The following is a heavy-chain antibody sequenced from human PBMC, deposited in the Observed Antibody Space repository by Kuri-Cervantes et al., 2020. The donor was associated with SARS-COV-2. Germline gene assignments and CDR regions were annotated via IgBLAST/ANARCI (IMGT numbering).Heavy chain of an antibody. CDR1: GGSISSSNW. CDR3: ARDKRSYYYYMDV. CDR2: IYHSGST. D-gene: IGHD3-16*01. V-gene: IGHV4-4*02. Sequence: SETLSLTCAVSGGSISSSNWWSWVRQPPGKGLEWIGEIYHSGSTNYNPSLKSRVTISVDTSKNQFSLKLSSVTAADTAVYYCARDKRSYYYYMDVWGKGNTVTVSS. J-gene: IGHJ6*03.